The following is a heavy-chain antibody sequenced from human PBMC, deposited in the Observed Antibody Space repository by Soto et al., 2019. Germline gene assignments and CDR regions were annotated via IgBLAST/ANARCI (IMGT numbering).Heavy chain of an antibody. CDR1: GFTFRSFG. D-gene: IGHD2-8*01. Sequence: QVQLVESGGGVVQPGRSLRLSCAASGFTFRSFGFHWVRQAPGKGLEWVAAISYDGKNKYYADFVKGRFTISRDNSKNTLFLQLNSLRGEDTALYYCARPRPGFCSNRVCFTPDWWGQGTLVTVSS. CDR3: ARPRPGFCSNRVCFTPDW. CDR2: ISYDGKNK. V-gene: IGHV3-30*03. J-gene: IGHJ4*02.